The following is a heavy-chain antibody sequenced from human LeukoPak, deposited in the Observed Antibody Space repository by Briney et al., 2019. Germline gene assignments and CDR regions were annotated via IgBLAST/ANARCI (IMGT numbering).Heavy chain of an antibody. D-gene: IGHD3-3*01. V-gene: IGHV3-23*01. Sequence: GGSLRLSCAASGFTFNNYAKNWVRQAPGKGLEWVSAISGSDGSTYYSDSVTGRLTISRDNSKNTLYLQMTSLRTDDTAVYYCAKDGDGFWNAYQIELGGEGTLVTVSS. J-gene: IGHJ4*02. CDR2: ISGSDGST. CDR3: AKDGDGFWNAYQIEL. CDR1: GFTFNNYA.